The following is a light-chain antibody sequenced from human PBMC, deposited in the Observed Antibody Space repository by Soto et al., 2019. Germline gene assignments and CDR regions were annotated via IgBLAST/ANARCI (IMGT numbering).Light chain of an antibody. V-gene: IGKV3-15*01. Sequence: EIVMTQSPATLSVSPGERATLSCRASQSVSINLAWYQQKPGQAPRLLIYGASTRATGIPDRFSGSGSATDFTLTISSLEPEDFAVYYCQQRSNWPITFGQGTRLEI. J-gene: IGKJ5*01. CDR2: GAS. CDR3: QQRSNWPIT. CDR1: QSVSIN.